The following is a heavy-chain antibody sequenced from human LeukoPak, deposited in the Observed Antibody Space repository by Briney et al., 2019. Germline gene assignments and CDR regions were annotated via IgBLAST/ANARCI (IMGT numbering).Heavy chain of an antibody. V-gene: IGHV1-46*01. J-gene: IGHJ4*02. D-gene: IGHD6-13*01. CDR3: AREEVAAADVPPMGPDY. CDR2: INPSGGST. Sequence: ASVKVSCKASGGTFSSYAISWVRQAPGQGLEWMGIINPSGGSTSYAQKFQGRVTMTRDTSTSTVYMELSSLRSEDTAVYYCAREEVAAADVPPMGPDYWGQGTLVTVSS. CDR1: GGTFSSYA.